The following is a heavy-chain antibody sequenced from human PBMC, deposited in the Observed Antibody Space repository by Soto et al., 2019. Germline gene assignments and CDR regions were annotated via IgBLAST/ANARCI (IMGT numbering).Heavy chain of an antibody. CDR1: GGSFSAYY. CDR3: AGQRPTDGGWESANYYGMDV. Sequence: PSETLSLTCAVYGGSFSAYYWSWVRQPPGKGLEWIGEIIHSESTKYNPSLKSQVTISVDTSKSQFSLKLSSVTAADTAVYYCAGQRPTDGGWESANYYGMDVWGQGTPVTVSS. J-gene: IGHJ6*02. V-gene: IGHV4-34*12. D-gene: IGHD1-26*01. CDR2: IIHSEST.